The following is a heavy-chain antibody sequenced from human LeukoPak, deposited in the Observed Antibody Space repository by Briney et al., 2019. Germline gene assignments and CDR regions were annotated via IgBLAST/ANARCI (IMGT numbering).Heavy chain of an antibody. Sequence: TGGSLRLSCAASEFIFSNYWMSWVRQAPGKGLEWVANIKQDGSEKYFVDSVKGRFTISRDNAKNSLYLQMNSLRAEDTAVYYCARGRWGIDFWGQGTLVTVSS. J-gene: IGHJ4*02. D-gene: IGHD3-16*01. V-gene: IGHV3-7*03. CDR2: IKQDGSEK. CDR3: ARGRWGIDF. CDR1: EFIFSNYW.